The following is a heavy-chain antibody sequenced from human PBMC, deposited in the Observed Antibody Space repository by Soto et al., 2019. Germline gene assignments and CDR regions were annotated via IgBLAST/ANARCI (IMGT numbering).Heavy chain of an antibody. CDR3: ARGLLPYYYDSSGYFPFDY. CDR1: GYTFTGYY. CDR2: INPNSGGT. Sequence: ASVKVSCKASGYTFTGYYMHWVRQAPGQGLEWMGWINPNSGGTNYAQKFQGGVTMTRDTSISTAYMELSRLRSDDTAVYYCARGLLPYYYDSSGYFPFDYWGQGTLVTVSS. J-gene: IGHJ4*02. V-gene: IGHV1-2*02. D-gene: IGHD3-22*01.